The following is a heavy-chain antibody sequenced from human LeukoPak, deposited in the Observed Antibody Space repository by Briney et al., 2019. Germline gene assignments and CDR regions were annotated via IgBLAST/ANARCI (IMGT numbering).Heavy chain of an antibody. J-gene: IGHJ4*02. CDR3: ARQRIVVVPAAIVQFDY. V-gene: IGHV4-39*01. CDR1: GGSISSSSYY. Sequence: SETLSLTCTVSGGSISSSSYYWGWIRQPPGKGLEWIGSIYYSGSTYYNPSLKSRVTISVDTSKNQFSLKLSSVTAADTAVYYCARQRIVVVPAAIVQFDYWGQGTLVTGSS. CDR2: IYYSGST. D-gene: IGHD2-2*01.